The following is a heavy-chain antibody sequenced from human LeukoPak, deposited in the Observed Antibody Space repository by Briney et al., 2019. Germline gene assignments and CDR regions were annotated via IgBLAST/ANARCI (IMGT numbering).Heavy chain of an antibody. CDR2: IDPSDSYT. V-gene: IGHV5-10-1*01. CDR3: ARYTTGAFDY. CDR1: GFNFTSYW. J-gene: IGHJ4*02. Sequence: KPGEAPKISCKGSGFNFTSYWISWVRQVPGKGLGRMGRIDPSDSYTNHSPSFQGHVTISADNSISTASLQWSSLKASDTAMYYCARYTTGAFDYWGQGTLVTVSS. D-gene: IGHD1-1*01.